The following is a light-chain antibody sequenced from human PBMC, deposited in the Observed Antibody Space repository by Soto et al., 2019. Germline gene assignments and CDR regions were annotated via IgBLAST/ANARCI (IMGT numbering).Light chain of an antibody. CDR1: QSVSSK. CDR2: GAS. J-gene: IGKJ1*01. Sequence: EIVMTQSPATLSVSPGERATLSCRASQSVSSKLAWYQQKPGQGPRLLIYGASTRATGIPARFSGSGSGTEFTLTISSLKSEDFAVYYCQHYNTWLWTVGQGTKVEIK. V-gene: IGKV3-15*01. CDR3: QHYNTWLWT.